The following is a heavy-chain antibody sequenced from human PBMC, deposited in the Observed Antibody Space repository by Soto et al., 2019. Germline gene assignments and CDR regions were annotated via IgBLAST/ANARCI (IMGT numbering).Heavy chain of an antibody. Sequence: GGSLRLSCAASGFTFSSYSMNWVRQAPGKGLEWVSYISSSSSTIYYADSVKGRFTISRDNAKNSLYLQMNSLRAEDTAVYCCAREGLDRFGAFDIWGQGTMVTVSS. CDR3: AREGLDRFGAFDI. D-gene: IGHD3-10*01. CDR2: ISSSSSTI. J-gene: IGHJ3*02. CDR1: GFTFSSYS. V-gene: IGHV3-48*04.